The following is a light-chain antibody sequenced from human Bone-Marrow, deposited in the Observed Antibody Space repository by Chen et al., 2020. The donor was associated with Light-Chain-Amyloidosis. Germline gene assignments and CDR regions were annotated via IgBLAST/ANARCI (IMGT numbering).Light chain of an antibody. CDR3: AAWXXXLSGYV. Sequence: QSXXXQPXXASGTPGQRVTISCSGASSNIXINXLYWYXXFPGPAPNLLFHRXXQRPXWVPXXXSAXXSGTSAFLAISGLXXEDXAXYYCAAWXXXLSGYVFGTGTKVIVL. J-gene: IGLJ1*01. CDR1: SSNIXINX. CDR2: RXX. V-gene: IGLV1-47*01.